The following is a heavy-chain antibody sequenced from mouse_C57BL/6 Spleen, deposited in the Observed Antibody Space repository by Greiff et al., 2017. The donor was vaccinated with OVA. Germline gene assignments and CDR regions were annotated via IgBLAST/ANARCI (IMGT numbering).Heavy chain of an antibody. Sequence: EVKLVESGEGLVKPGGSLKLSCAASGFTFSSYAMSWVRQTPEKRLEWVAYISSGGDYIYYADTVKGRFTISRDNARNTLYLQMSSLKSEDTAMYYCTREGGSYYFDYWGQGTTLTVSS. V-gene: IGHV5-9-1*02. CDR1: GFTFSSYA. CDR3: TREGGSYYFDY. J-gene: IGHJ2*01. CDR2: ISSGGDYI.